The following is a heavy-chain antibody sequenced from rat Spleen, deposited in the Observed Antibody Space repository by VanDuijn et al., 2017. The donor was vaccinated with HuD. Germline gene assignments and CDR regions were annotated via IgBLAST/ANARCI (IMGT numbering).Heavy chain of an antibody. CDR2: INSAGSS. J-gene: IGHJ3*01. D-gene: IGHD2-7*01. CDR3: AAHGPRISRFAY. V-gene: IGHV3-3*01. CDR1: GFSITSNY. Sequence: EVQLQESGPGLVKPSQSLSLNCSATGFSITSNYWVWIRKFPGKKLEWMGYINSAGSSNYNPSLKSRISITRDTSKNQFFLQLNSVTTEDTATYYCAAHGPRISRFAYWGQGTLVTVSS.